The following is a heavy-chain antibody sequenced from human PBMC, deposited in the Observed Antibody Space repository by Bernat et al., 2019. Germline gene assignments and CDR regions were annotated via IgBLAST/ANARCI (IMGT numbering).Heavy chain of an antibody. D-gene: IGHD6-13*01. J-gene: IGHJ4*02. CDR3: ARGPTWYSRTSNFDY. Sequence: EVQLLESGGGLVQPGGSLRLSCAASGFSFSDYEMNWVRQAPGKGREWVSYISSTANTIYDADSVKGRITISRDNTRKSLYLQMNNLRAEDTADYYCARGPTWYSRTSNFDYWGQGTLVTVSS. CDR1: GFSFSDYE. CDR2: ISSTANTI. V-gene: IGHV3-48*03.